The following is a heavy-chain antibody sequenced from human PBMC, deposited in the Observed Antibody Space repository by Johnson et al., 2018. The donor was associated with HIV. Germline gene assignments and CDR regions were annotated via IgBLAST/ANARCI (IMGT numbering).Heavy chain of an antibody. D-gene: IGHD3-16*01. Sequence: QVQLVESGGGVVQPGGSLRLSCAASRFTFSSYGMHWVRQAPGKGPEWVTFIRYDGSDKYYADSVKGRFTVSRDSSKNTLYLQVNSLRAEDAAVYYCARGSRYTYDNDDVYLLQAFDIWGQGTMVTVSS. J-gene: IGHJ3*02. V-gene: IGHV3-30*02. CDR1: RFTFSSYG. CDR3: ARGSRYTYDNDDVYLLQAFDI. CDR2: IRYDGSDK.